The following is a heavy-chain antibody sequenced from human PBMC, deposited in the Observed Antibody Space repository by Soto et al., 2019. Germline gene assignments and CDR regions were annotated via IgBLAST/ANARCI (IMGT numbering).Heavy chain of an antibody. J-gene: IGHJ5*02. CDR3: VSAITGTTGYSGWCFDP. Sequence: SETLSRTCPVSGGSVSSCSYYWSWIRQPPGKVLEWIGYIYYSGSTNYNPSLKSRVTISVDTSKNQFSLKLSAVTAADTAVYYVVSAITGTTGYSGWCFDPGGQGTLVTVSS. CDR1: GGSVSSCSYY. V-gene: IGHV4-61*01. D-gene: IGHD1-7*01. CDR2: IYYSGST.